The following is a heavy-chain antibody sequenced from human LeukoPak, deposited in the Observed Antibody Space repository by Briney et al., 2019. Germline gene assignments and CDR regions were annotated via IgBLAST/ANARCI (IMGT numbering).Heavy chain of an antibody. Sequence: GGSLRLSCAASGFTFSSYGMHWVRQAPGKGLEWVAVIWYDGSNKYYADSVKGRFTISRDNSKNTLYLQMNSLRAEDTAVYYCARSSYSSSSAVGYWGQGTLVTVSS. D-gene: IGHD6-6*01. J-gene: IGHJ4*02. V-gene: IGHV3-33*01. CDR2: IWYDGSNK. CDR1: GFTFSSYG. CDR3: ARSSYSSSSAVGY.